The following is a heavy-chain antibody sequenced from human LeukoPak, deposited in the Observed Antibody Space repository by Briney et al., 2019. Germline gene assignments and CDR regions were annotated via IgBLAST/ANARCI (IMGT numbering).Heavy chain of an antibody. CDR3: ARGGDSSGYYYYFDY. J-gene: IGHJ4*02. V-gene: IGHV4-61*02. D-gene: IGHD3-22*01. Sequence: SQTLSLTCTVSGGSISSGSYYWSWIRQPAGKGLEWIGRIYTSGSTNYNPSLKSRVPISVDTSKNQFSLKLSSVTAADTAVFYCARGGDSSGYYYYFDYWGQGTLVTVSS. CDR1: GGSISSGSYY. CDR2: IYTSGST.